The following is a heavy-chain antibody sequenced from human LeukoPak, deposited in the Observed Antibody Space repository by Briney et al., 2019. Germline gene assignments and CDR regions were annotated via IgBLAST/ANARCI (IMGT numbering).Heavy chain of an antibody. V-gene: IGHV1-69*04. J-gene: IGHJ6*03. Sequence: SVKVSCKASGGTFSSYAISWVRQAPGQGLEWMGRIIPILGIANYAQKFQGRVTITADKSTSTAYMELSSLRSEDTAVYYCASQYSSSWYVDYYYYYMDVWGKGTTVTVSS. CDR3: ASQYSSSWYVDYYYYYMDV. CDR1: GGTFSSYA. CDR2: IIPILGIA. D-gene: IGHD6-13*01.